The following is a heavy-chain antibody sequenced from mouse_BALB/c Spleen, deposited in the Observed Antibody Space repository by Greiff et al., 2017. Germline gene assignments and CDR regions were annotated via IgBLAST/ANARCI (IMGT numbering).Heavy chain of an antibody. D-gene: IGHD2-12*01. V-gene: IGHV5-4*02. Sequence: EVQLQESGGGLVKPGGSLKLSCAASGFTFSDYYMYWVRQTPEKRLEWVATISDGGSYTYYPDSVKGRFTISRDNAKNNLYLQMSSLKSEDTAMYYCARLRRGEYYFDYWGQGTTLTVSS. CDR3: ARLRRGEYYFDY. CDR1: GFTFSDYY. CDR2: ISDGGSYT. J-gene: IGHJ2*01.